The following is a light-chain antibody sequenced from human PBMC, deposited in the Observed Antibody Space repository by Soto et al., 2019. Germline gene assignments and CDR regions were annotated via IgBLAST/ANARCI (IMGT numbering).Light chain of an antibody. CDR2: AAS. CDR3: QQSYSTLSIT. Sequence: DVQMTQSPSSLSASVGDRVTITCRASESISRHLNWYQQKPGKAPKLLIYAASSLQNGVPSRFSGSGSGTDFTLTISNLQPEDFATYYCQQSYSTLSITFGQGTRLEIK. V-gene: IGKV1-39*01. CDR1: ESISRH. J-gene: IGKJ5*01.